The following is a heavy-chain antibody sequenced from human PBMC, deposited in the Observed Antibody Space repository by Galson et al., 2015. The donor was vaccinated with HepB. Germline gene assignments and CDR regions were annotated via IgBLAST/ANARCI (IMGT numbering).Heavy chain of an antibody. J-gene: IGHJ4*02. CDR3: ARARSLAAAGTGFDY. CDR2: ISYDGSNK. D-gene: IGHD6-13*01. CDR1: GFTFSSYA. Sequence: SLRLSCAASGFTFSSYAMHWVRQAQGKGLEWVAVISYDGSNKYYADSVKGRFTISRDNSKNTLYLQMNSLRAEDTAVYYCARARSLAAAGTGFDYWGQGTLVTVSS. V-gene: IGHV3-30-3*01.